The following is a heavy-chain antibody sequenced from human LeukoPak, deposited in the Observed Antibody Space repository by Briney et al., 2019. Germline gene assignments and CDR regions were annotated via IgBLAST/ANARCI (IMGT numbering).Heavy chain of an antibody. V-gene: IGHV3-74*01. CDR1: GFSFSSYW. D-gene: IGHD5-24*01. CDR3: AMLAKMATIDDFDY. J-gene: IGHJ4*02. Sequence: GSLRLSCAASGFSFSSYWMHWVRQAPGKGLVWVSRISSDASSTNYADSVKGRFTISRDNAKNTLYLQMNSLRAEDTAVYYCAMLAKMATIDDFDYWGQGTLVTVSS. CDR2: ISSDASST.